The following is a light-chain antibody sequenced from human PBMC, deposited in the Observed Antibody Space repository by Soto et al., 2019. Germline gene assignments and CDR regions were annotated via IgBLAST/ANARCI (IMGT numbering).Light chain of an antibody. CDR1: QSIETW. J-gene: IGKJ1*01. Sequence: DIPMTQSPSTLSAPIGDTVTITCRASQSIETWLAWYQQKPGKAPKLLIYDASSLQDGVPSRFSGSGSGTDFTLTISSLQPDDFATYYCQQYNTYSPWMFGQGTKVEIK. CDR3: QQYNTYSPWM. V-gene: IGKV1-5*01. CDR2: DAS.